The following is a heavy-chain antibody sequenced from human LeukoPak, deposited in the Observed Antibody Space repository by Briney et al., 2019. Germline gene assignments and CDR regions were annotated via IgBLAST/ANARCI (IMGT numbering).Heavy chain of an antibody. V-gene: IGHV4-34*01. Sequence: SETLSLTCAVYGGSFSGYYWSWIRQPPGKGLEWIGEINHSGSTNYNPSLKSRVTISVDTSKNQFSLKLSSVTAADTAVYYCARDRGYSYGFALDIWGQGTMVTVSS. D-gene: IGHD5-18*01. CDR1: GGSFSGYY. J-gene: IGHJ3*02. CDR3: ARDRGYSYGFALDI. CDR2: INHSGST.